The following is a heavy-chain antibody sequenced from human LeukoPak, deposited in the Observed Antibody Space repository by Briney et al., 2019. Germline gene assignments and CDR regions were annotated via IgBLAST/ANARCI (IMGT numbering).Heavy chain of an antibody. D-gene: IGHD6-13*01. V-gene: IGHV3-21*04. CDR3: ARVTYSSSWWFDY. J-gene: IGHJ4*02. Sequence: PGGSLRLSCAASGFTFSSYSMNWVRQAPGKGLEWVSSISSSSSYIYYAGSVKGRFTISRDNAKNSLYLQMNSLRAEDTALYYCARVTYSSSWWFDYWGQGTLVTVSS. CDR2: ISSSSSYI. CDR1: GFTFSSYS.